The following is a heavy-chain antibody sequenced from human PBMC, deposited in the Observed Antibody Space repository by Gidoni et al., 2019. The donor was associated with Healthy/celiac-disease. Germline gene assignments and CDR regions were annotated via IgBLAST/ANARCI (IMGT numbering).Heavy chain of an antibody. V-gene: IGHV3-9*01. CDR1: GFTFDDYA. J-gene: IGHJ6*02. CDR2: ISWNSGSI. Sequence: EVQLVASGGGLVQPGRSLRLSCAASGFTFDDYALHWVRQAPGKGLEWVSGISWNSGSIGYADSVKGRFTISRDNAKNSLYLQMNSLRAEDTALYYCAKSSGAAGRFGYYYYGMDVWGQGTTVTVSS. D-gene: IGHD6-13*01. CDR3: AKSSGAAGRFGYYYYGMDV.